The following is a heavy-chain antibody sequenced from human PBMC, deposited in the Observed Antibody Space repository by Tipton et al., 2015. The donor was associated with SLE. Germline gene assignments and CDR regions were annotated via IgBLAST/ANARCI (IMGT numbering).Heavy chain of an antibody. CDR1: GFTFSSYG. CDR2: IWYDGSNK. V-gene: IGHV3-33*08. D-gene: IGHD2-21*02. Sequence: RSLRLSCAASGFTFSSYGMHWVRQAPGKGLEWVAVIWYDGSNKYYADSVKGRFTISRDNSKNTLYLQMNSLRAEDTAVYYCAGALMTSLDYWGQGTLVTVSS. J-gene: IGHJ4*02. CDR3: AGALMTSLDY.